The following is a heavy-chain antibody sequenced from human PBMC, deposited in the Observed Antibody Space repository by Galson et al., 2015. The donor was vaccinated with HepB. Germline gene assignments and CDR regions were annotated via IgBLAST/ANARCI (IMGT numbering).Heavy chain of an antibody. D-gene: IGHD6-6*01. V-gene: IGHV4-34*01. CDR3: ARGVIWAARREVWFDP. J-gene: IGHJ5*02. CDR2: INESGST. Sequence: PGKGLEWIGEINESGSTNYNSSLKSRVTISLDTSKNQFSLKLSSVTAADTAVYYCARGVIWAARREVWFDPWGQGTLVTVSS.